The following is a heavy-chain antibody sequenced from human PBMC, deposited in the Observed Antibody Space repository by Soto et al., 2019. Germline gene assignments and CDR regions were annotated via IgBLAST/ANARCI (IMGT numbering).Heavy chain of an antibody. CDR3: ARALRYFDWLFPDY. CDR1: GGSISSYY. D-gene: IGHD3-9*01. Sequence: PSETLSLTCTVSGGSISSYYWSWIRQPPGKGLEWIGYIYYSGSTNYNPSLKSRVTISVDTSKNQFSLKLSSVTAADTAVYYCARALRYFDWLFPDYWGQGTLVTVSS. CDR2: IYYSGST. V-gene: IGHV4-59*01. J-gene: IGHJ4*02.